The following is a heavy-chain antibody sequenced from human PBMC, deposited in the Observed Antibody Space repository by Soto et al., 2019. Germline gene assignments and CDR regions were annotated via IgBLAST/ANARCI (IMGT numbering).Heavy chain of an antibody. CDR3: ARGPGSGSYYSKYYYYGMDV. Sequence: GASVKVSCKASGYTFTSYGISWLRQAPGQGLEWMGWISAYNGNTNYAQKLQGRVTMTTDTSTSTAYMELRSLRSDDTAVYYCARGPGSGSYYSKYYYYGMDVWGQGTTVTVSS. D-gene: IGHD3-10*01. V-gene: IGHV1-18*04. J-gene: IGHJ6*02. CDR1: GYTFTSYG. CDR2: ISAYNGNT.